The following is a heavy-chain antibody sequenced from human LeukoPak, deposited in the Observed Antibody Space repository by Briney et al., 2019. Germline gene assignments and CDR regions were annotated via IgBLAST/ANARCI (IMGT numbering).Heavy chain of an antibody. V-gene: IGHV4-59*12. J-gene: IGHJ5*02. CDR2: IYYRGST. Sequence: SEILSLTCTVSGGSISSYYWSWIRQPPGKGLEWIGYIYYRGSTNYNPSLKSRVTISVDRSKNQFSLKLSSVTAADTAVYYCARDVGNWFDPWGQGTLVTVSA. CDR1: GGSISSYY. CDR3: ARDVGNWFDP. D-gene: IGHD3-10*01.